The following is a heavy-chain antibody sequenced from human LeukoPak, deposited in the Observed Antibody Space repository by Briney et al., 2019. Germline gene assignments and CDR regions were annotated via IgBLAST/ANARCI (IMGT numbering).Heavy chain of an antibody. D-gene: IGHD3-22*01. V-gene: IGHV4-38-2*02. CDR2: IYHSGST. CDR3: VTTYSFDSSGYLNAFDI. J-gene: IGHJ3*02. Sequence: NPSETLSLTCTVSGYSISSGYYWGWIRQPPGKGLEWIGSIYHSGSTYYNPSLKSRVTISLDTSKNQFSLRLTSVTAADTAMYYCVTTYSFDSSGYLNAFDIWGQGTMVTVSS. CDR1: GYSISSGYY.